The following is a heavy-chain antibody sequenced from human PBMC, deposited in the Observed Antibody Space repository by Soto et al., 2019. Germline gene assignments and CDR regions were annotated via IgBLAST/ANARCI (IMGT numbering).Heavy chain of an antibody. J-gene: IGHJ4*02. CDR2: IIPIFGTA. CDR3: ARGVHYDSSSYCYFY. CDR1: GGTFSSYS. Sequence: SVKVSCKASGGTFSSYSVDWVRQAPGQGLEWMGGIIPIFGTANYAQKFQGRITITADESTCTAYMELRSLRSEDTAVYYCARGVHYDSSSYCYFYWGQGTLVTVSS. V-gene: IGHV1-69*13. D-gene: IGHD3-22*01.